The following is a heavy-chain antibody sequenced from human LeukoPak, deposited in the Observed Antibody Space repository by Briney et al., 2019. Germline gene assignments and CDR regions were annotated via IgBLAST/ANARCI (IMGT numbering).Heavy chain of an antibody. J-gene: IGHJ5*02. CDR3: ARWVTHSGGNWFDP. D-gene: IGHD3-10*01. CDR2: IIPILGIA. Sequence: ASVKVSCKASGGTFSSYAISWVRQAPGQGLEWMGRIIPILGIANYAQKFQGRVTITADKSTSTAYMELSSLRSEDTAVYYCARWVTHSGGNWFDPWGQGTLVTVSS. CDR1: GGTFSSYA. V-gene: IGHV1-69*04.